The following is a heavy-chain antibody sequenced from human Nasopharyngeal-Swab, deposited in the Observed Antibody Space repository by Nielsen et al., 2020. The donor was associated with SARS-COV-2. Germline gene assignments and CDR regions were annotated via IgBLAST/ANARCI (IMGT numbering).Heavy chain of an antibody. J-gene: IGHJ4*02. V-gene: IGHV1-18*01. CDR3: ARQLSVGTWHTRGYFDY. Sequence: NLQGRVTMTTDTSTSTAYMELRSLRSDDTAVYYCARQLSVGTWHTRGYFDYWGQGTLVTVSS. D-gene: IGHD6-6*01.